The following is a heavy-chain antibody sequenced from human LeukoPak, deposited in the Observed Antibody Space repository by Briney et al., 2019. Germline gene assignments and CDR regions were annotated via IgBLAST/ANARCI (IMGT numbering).Heavy chain of an antibody. V-gene: IGHV3-21*06. Sequence: GGSLRLSCEASGFTFNTYSMNWARQAPGKGLEWVSSIDSSGGYMFYADSVKGRFIISRDNAKDSLYLQMNSLRVEDTAVYYCARTYYDILTGYNPYFDYWGQGILVTVSS. CDR3: ARTYYDILTGYNPYFDY. CDR2: IDSSGGYM. J-gene: IGHJ4*02. D-gene: IGHD3-9*01. CDR1: GFTFNTYS.